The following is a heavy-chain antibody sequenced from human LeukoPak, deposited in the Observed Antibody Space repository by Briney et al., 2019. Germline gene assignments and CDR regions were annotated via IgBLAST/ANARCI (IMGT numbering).Heavy chain of an antibody. CDR1: GFTFSSYS. Sequence: GGSLRLSCAASGFTFSSYSMNWVRQAPGKGLEWVSYISSSSSTIYYADSVKGRFTISRDNAKNSLYLQMNSLRAEDTAVYYCARVRYPRVYYYMDVWGKGTMVTVSS. CDR3: ARVRYPRVYYYMDV. CDR2: ISSSSSTI. J-gene: IGHJ6*03. D-gene: IGHD1-1*01. V-gene: IGHV3-48*01.